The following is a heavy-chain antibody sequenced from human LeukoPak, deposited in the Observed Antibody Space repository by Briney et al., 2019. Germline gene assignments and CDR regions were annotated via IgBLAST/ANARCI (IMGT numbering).Heavy chain of an antibody. D-gene: IGHD4-17*01. CDR2: IYPGDSDT. V-gene: IGHV5-51*01. CDR1: GYSFTSYW. CDR3: ARGEYTVTTAWFDS. J-gene: IGHJ5*01. Sequence: GESLKSSSKGSGYSFTSYWIGWVRQMPGKGLVWMGTIYPGDSDTRYSPSFQGQVTISADKSISTADLRWICLKASDTAMYDCARGEYTVTTAWFDSWGQGTLVTVSS.